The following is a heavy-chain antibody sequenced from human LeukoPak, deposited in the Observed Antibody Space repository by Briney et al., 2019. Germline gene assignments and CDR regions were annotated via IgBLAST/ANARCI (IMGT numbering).Heavy chain of an antibody. J-gene: IGHJ4*02. Sequence: GGSLRLSCAASGFTFSSYAMSWVRQAPGKGLEWVSGISMSGDATYYADSVRGRFTISRDNSKNTLYLQMNSVRAEDTALYYCAKDGRSHPADFWGQGTLVTVSS. V-gene: IGHV3-23*01. D-gene: IGHD1-26*01. CDR3: AKDGRSHPADF. CDR1: GFTFSSYA. CDR2: ISMSGDAT.